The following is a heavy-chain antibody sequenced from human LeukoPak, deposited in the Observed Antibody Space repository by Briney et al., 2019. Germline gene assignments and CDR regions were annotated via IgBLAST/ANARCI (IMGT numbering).Heavy chain of an antibody. Sequence: GESLKISCEASGYSFTRFWIAWVRQMPGKGLEWMGIIYPGDSGPTYSPSFQGQVTISVDKSINTAYLQWSSLQASDTAMYYCGMSGDRVPLQDDVFDVWGQGTMVTVST. D-gene: IGHD1-26*01. CDR1: GYSFTRFW. CDR3: GMSGDRVPLQDDVFDV. V-gene: IGHV5-51*01. CDR2: IYPGDSGP. J-gene: IGHJ3*01.